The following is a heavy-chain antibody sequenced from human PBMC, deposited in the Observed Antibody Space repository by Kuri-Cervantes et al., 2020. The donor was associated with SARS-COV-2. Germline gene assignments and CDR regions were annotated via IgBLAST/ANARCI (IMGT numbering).Heavy chain of an antibody. Sequence: SETLSLTCTVSGGSISSGDYYWSWIRQPPGKGLEWIGYIYYSGSTYYNPSLKSRVTISVDTSKNQFSLKLSSVTAADTAVYYCARDLVGSSSWYGAVGYWGQGTLVTVSS. CDR1: GGSISSGDYY. CDR2: IYYSGST. V-gene: IGHV4-30-4*08. D-gene: IGHD6-13*01. J-gene: IGHJ4*02. CDR3: ARDLVGSSSWYGAVGY.